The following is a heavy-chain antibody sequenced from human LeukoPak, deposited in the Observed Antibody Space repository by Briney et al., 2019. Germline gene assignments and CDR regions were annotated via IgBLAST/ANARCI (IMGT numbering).Heavy chain of an antibody. Sequence: GGTLRLSCAASGFTFSSYAMSWVRQAPGKGLEWVSAISGGGGSTYYADSVKGRFTISRDNSKNTLYLQMNSLRAEDTAVYYCAKKDDFTTMIVVVITFDYWGQGTLVTVSS. CDR3: AKKDDFTTMIVVVITFDY. CDR1: GFTFSSYA. V-gene: IGHV3-23*01. D-gene: IGHD3-22*01. CDR2: ISGGGGST. J-gene: IGHJ4*02.